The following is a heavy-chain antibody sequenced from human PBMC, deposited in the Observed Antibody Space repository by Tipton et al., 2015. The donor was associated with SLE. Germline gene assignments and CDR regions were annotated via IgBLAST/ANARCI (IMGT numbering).Heavy chain of an antibody. CDR2: IYYIGTT. Sequence: TLSLTCTVSGGSLSSYYWIWIRQPAGKGLEWIGRIYYIGTTNYNPSLKSRVTTSIDTSRNQFSLKLNSVTAADTAIYYCAREVAAGAWFDPWGQGTRVTVSS. V-gene: IGHV4-4*07. CDR3: AREVAAGAWFDP. CDR1: GGSLSSYY. D-gene: IGHD6-13*01. J-gene: IGHJ5*02.